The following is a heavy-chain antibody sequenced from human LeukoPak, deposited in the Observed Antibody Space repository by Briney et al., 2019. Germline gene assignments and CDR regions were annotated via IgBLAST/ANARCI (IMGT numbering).Heavy chain of an antibody. V-gene: IGHV3-7*04. CDR2: IKHDGSDK. CDR3: VRGSIWSPDN. J-gene: IGHJ4*02. D-gene: IGHD3-10*01. Sequence: GGSLRLSRAASGFTFSSYWMNWVRQAPGKGLEWVANIKHDGSDKYYPDSVKGRFTISRDNTKKSLYLQMNSLTADDTAVYYCVRGSIWSPDNWGQGTLVTVSS. CDR1: GFTFSSYW.